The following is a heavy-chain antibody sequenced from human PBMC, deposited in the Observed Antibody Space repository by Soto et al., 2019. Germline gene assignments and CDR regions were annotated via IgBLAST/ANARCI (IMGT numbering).Heavy chain of an antibody. CDR1: GGSISSSSYY. J-gene: IGHJ4*02. CDR3: ARLIKKGSGWKGPDS. Sequence: QLQLQESGPGLVKPSETLSLTCTVSGGSISSSSYYWGWIRQPTGKGLEWIGSIYYSGNTYYNPSLKSRVTISVDTSKNQFSRKLTSVTAADTAVYYCARLIKKGSGWKGPDSWGQGTLVTVSS. D-gene: IGHD3-3*01. V-gene: IGHV4-39*01. CDR2: IYYSGNT.